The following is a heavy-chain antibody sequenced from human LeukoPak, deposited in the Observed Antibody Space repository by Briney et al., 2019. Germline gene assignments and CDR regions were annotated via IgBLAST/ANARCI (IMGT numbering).Heavy chain of an antibody. CDR1: GFTFSSYA. D-gene: IGHD3-22*01. CDR2: SKNKANNYIT. J-gene: IGHJ4*02. V-gene: IGHV3-72*01. Sequence: GGSLRLSCAASGFTFSSYAMSWVRQAPGRGLEWVGRSKNKANNYITQYAAFVQGRFTISRDNSKNSLYLQINSLKTEDTAVYYCARDSSGQGDYWGQGTLVTVSS. CDR3: ARDSSGQGDY.